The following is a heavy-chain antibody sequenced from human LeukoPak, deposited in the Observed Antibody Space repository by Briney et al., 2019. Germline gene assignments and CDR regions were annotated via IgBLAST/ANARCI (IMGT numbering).Heavy chain of an antibody. V-gene: IGHV3-7*01. CDR1: GFTFSSYW. CDR3: ARVPTGITMVREHYYYMDV. D-gene: IGHD3-10*01. J-gene: IGHJ6*03. Sequence: GGSLRLSCAASGFTFSSYWMNWVRQAPGKGLEWVANIKKDGSEKYYVDSVKGRFTISRDNAKNSLYLQMNSLRAEDTAVYYCARVPTGITMVREHYYYMDVWGKGTTVTVSS. CDR2: IKKDGSEK.